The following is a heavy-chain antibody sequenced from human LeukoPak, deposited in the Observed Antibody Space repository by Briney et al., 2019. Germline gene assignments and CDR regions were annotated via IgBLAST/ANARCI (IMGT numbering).Heavy chain of an antibody. CDR1: GFTFSSYE. CDR3: ATDLIHYYSSGAKT. J-gene: IGHJ5*02. Sequence: QPGGSLRLSCAASGFTFSSYEMNWVRQAPGKGLEWVSYISSSGSTIYYADSVKGRFTISRDNAKNSLYLQMNSLRAEDTAVYYCATDLIHYYSSGAKTWGQGTLVTVSS. D-gene: IGHD3-10*01. V-gene: IGHV3-48*03. CDR2: ISSSGSTI.